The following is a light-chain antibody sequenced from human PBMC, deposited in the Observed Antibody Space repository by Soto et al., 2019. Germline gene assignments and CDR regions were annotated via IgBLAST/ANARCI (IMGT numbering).Light chain of an antibody. J-gene: IGKJ1*01. V-gene: IGKV1-5*03. CDR1: ETISSW. Sequence: DIQMTQIPSTLPASVGDTVTIICRASETISSWLAWYQQKPGKAPKLLIYKASTLKSGVPSRFSGSGSGTEFTLTISSLQPDDFATYYCQHYNSYSEAFGQGTKVDIK. CDR3: QHYNSYSEA. CDR2: KAS.